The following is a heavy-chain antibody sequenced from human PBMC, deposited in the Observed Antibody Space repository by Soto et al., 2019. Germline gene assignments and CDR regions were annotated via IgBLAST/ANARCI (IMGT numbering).Heavy chain of an antibody. Sequence: ASVKVSCKASGYTFTRYAMHWVRQAPGQRLEWMGWINAGNGNTKYSQKFQGRVTITRDTSASTAYMELSSLRSEDTAVYYCARVRYDFWSGYYYNAFDIWGQGTMVTVSS. CDR3: ARVRYDFWSGYYYNAFDI. CDR2: INAGNGNT. D-gene: IGHD3-3*01. J-gene: IGHJ3*02. V-gene: IGHV1-3*01. CDR1: GYTFTRYA.